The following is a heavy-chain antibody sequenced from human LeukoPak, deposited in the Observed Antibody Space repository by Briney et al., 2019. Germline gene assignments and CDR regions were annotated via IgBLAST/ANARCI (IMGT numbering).Heavy chain of an antibody. V-gene: IGHV6-1*01. CDR3: ARDIGIAAAGYNWFDP. Sequence: SQTLSLTCAISGDSVSSNSAAWNWIRQSPSRGLEWLGRTYYRSKWYNDYAVSVKSRITINPDTSKNQFSLQLNSVTPEDTAVYYCARDIGIAAAGYNWFDPWGQGTLVTVSS. CDR1: GDSVSSNSAA. D-gene: IGHD6-13*01. J-gene: IGHJ5*02. CDR2: TYYRSKWYN.